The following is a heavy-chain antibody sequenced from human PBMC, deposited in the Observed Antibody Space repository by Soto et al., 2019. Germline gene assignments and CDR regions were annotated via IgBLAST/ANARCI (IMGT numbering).Heavy chain of an antibody. J-gene: IGHJ6*03. D-gene: IGHD6-19*01. V-gene: IGHV1-18*01. CDR3: ARGXAVADYYYYYYMDV. Sequence: ASVKVSCKASGYAFTSYGISWVRQAPGQGLEWMGWISAYNGNANYAQKLQGRVTMTTDTSTSTAYMELRSLRSDDTAVYYCARGXAVADYYYYYYMDVWGKGTTVTVSS. CDR2: ISAYNGNA. CDR1: GYAFTSYG.